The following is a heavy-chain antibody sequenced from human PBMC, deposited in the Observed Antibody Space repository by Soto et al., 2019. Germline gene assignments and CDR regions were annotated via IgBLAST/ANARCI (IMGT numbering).Heavy chain of an antibody. CDR2: ISDSGGST. D-gene: IGHD1-26*01. CDR3: AKDWGVGSYYHGGTFDY. Sequence: EVQLLESGGGLVQPGGSLRLSCAASGFTFSSYAMSWVRQAPGKGLEWVSAISDSGGSTDYADSVKGRFTISRDNSKNTLYLQMNSLRAEDTTVYYCAKDWGVGSYYHGGTFDYWGQGTLVTVSS. J-gene: IGHJ4*02. V-gene: IGHV3-23*01. CDR1: GFTFSSYA.